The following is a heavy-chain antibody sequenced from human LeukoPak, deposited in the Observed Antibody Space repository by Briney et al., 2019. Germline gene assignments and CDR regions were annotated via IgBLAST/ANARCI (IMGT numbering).Heavy chain of an antibody. CDR1: GGSISNSGYY. V-gene: IGHV4-39*07. Sequence: SETLSLTCTVSGGSISNSGYYWGWIRQPPGKGLEWIGSIYYSGSTYYNSSLKSRVTISIDTSKNQFSLKLSSVTAADTAMYYCARVSALSLTGLDYWGQGTLVIVSS. D-gene: IGHD3-9*01. CDR3: ARVSALSLTGLDY. CDR2: IYYSGST. J-gene: IGHJ4*02.